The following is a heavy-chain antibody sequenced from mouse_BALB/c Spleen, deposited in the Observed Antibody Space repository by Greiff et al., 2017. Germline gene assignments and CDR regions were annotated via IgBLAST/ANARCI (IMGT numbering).Heavy chain of an antibody. Sequence: EVQGVESGGGLVKPGGSLKLSCAASGFTFSDYYMYWVRQTPEKRLEWVATISDGGSYTYYPDSVKGRFTISRDNAKNNLYLQMSSLKSEDTAMYYCASVYYGYDSAMDYWGQGTSVTVSS. CDR1: GFTFSDYY. V-gene: IGHV5-4*02. D-gene: IGHD2-2*01. J-gene: IGHJ4*01. CDR3: ASVYYGYDSAMDY. CDR2: ISDGGSYT.